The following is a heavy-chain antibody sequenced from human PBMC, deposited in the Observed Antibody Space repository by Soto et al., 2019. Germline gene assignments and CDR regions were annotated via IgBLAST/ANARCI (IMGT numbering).Heavy chain of an antibody. V-gene: IGHV1-69*05. CDR3: VKDGGYCSGGSCYWRYYYGMNG. CDR1: GGTFSSYA. D-gene: IGHD2-15*01. J-gene: IGHJ6*02. CDR2: IIPIFGTA. Sequence: SVKVSCKASGGTFSSYAISWVRQAPGQGLEWMGGIIPIFGTANYADSVKGRFTISRDNSKNTLYLQMSSLRAEDTAVYYCVKDGGYCSGGSCYWRYYYGMNGWGQGTTVTVSS.